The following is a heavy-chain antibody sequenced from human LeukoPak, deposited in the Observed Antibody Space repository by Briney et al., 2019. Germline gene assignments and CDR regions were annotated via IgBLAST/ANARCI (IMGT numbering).Heavy chain of an antibody. V-gene: IGHV3-64*01. CDR1: GFTFSDYI. J-gene: IGHJ6*02. D-gene: IGHD3-10*01. CDR3: ARDLDYYGSGSSIHWYYGMDV. Sequence: GGSLRLSCAASGFTFSDYIMHWVRRAPGKGLECVSVISGNGGNTYYANSVKGRFTISRDNSKNTLYLQMGSLRVEDMAVYYCARDLDYYGSGSSIHWYYGMDVWGQGSTVTVSS. CDR2: ISGNGGNT.